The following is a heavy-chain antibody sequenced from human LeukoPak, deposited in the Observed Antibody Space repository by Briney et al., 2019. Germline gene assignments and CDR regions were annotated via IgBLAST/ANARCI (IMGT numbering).Heavy chain of an antibody. CDR3: ARGSTSCYRGCGSWFDP. J-gene: IGHJ5*02. CDR2: INHSGST. Sequence: SETLSLTCAVYGGSFSGYYCSWIRQPPGKGLEWIGEINHSGSTNYNPSLKSRVTISVDTSKNQFSLKLSSVTAADTAVYYCARGSTSCYRGCGSWFDPWGQGTLVTVSS. CDR1: GGSFSGYY. D-gene: IGHD2-2*01. V-gene: IGHV4-34*01.